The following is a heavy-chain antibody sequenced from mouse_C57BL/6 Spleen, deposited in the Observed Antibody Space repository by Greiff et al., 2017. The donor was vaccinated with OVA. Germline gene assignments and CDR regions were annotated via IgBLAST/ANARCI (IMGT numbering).Heavy chain of an antibody. Sequence: VQLQESGAELVKPGASVKLSCKASGYTFTEYTIHWVKQRSGQGLEWIGWFYPGRGSIKYNEKFKDKATLTADKSSSTVYMELSRLTSEDSAFYFCARHEDKPGSNYEILFAYWGQGTLVTVSA. CDR1: GYTFTEYT. CDR2: FYPGRGSI. V-gene: IGHV1-62-2*01. CDR3: ARHEDKPGSNYEILFAY. J-gene: IGHJ3*01. D-gene: IGHD2-5*01.